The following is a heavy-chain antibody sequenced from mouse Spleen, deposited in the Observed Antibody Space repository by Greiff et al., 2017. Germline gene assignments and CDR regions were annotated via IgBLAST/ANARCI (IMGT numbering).Heavy chain of an antibody. CDR1: GYTFTSYW. CDR3: ANTVGDV. D-gene: IGHD1-1*01. CDR2: IDPSDSYT. Sequence: QVQLQQPGAELVMPGASVKLSCKASGYTFTSYWMHWVKQRPGQGLEWIGEIDPSDSYTNYNQKFKGKATLTVDKSSSTAYMQLSSLTSEDSAVYYCANTVGDVWGTGTMVTVSS. V-gene: IGHV1-69*01. J-gene: IGHJ1*03.